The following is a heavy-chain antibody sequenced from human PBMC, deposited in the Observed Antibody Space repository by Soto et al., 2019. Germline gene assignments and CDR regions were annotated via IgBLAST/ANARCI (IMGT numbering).Heavy chain of an antibody. V-gene: IGHV3-23*01. CDR1: GFTFSSYA. J-gene: IGHJ4*02. D-gene: IGHD3-9*01. CDR3: AKASYDILTGYSPDY. CDR2: ISGSGAGT. Sequence: EVQLLESGGGLVQPGGSLRLSCAASGFTFSSYAMSWVRQAPGKGLDWVSTISGSGAGTYYADSVKGRFTISRDNSKNTLYLQMNNLRAEDTAVYYCAKASYDILTGYSPDYWGQGTLVTVSS.